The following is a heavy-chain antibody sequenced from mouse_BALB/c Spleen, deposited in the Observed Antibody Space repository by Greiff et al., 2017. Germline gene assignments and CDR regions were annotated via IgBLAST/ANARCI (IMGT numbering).Heavy chain of an antibody. D-gene: IGHD2-2*01. CDR2: ISNGGGSI. CDR1: GFTFSSYT. CDR3: ARHFCYGYDGYFDD. J-gene: IGHJ1*01. V-gene: IGHV5-12-2*01. Sequence: EVQLVESGGGLVQPGGSRKLSCAASGFTFSSYTMPWVRQTPEKGLEWVAYISNGGGSIYYADTVKGRFTISRDNAKNTLYLQMSSLKSEDTAMYDSARHFCYGYDGYFDDWGQGTTVTVSS.